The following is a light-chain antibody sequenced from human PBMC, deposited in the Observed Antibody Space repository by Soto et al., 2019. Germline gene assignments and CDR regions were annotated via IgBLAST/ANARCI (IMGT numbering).Light chain of an antibody. V-gene: IGKV3-15*01. CDR3: QHYNNWPRT. J-gene: IGKJ1*01. CDR1: QSVSSN. CDR2: GAS. Sequence: EIVMTQSPATLSVSPGERATLSCRASQSVSSNLACYQQKPGQAPRLLIYGASTRATGIPARFSGSGSGTEFTLTISSLQSEDFAVYYCQHYNNWPRTFGQGTKVEIQ.